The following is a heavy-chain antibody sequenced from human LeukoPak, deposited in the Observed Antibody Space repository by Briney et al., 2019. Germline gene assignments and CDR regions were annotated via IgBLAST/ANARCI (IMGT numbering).Heavy chain of an antibody. V-gene: IGHV4-39*07. Sequence: SETLSLTCTVSGGFISSINYYWGWIRQSPGKGLEWIGSIYYSGSTYYNPSLKSRFTISVDTSKNQFSLKESSVTAADTAVYYCARESSVVRGVITDFDYWGQGTLVTVSS. D-gene: IGHD3-10*01. CDR2: IYYSGST. CDR1: GGFISSINYY. J-gene: IGHJ4*02. CDR3: ARESSVVRGVITDFDY.